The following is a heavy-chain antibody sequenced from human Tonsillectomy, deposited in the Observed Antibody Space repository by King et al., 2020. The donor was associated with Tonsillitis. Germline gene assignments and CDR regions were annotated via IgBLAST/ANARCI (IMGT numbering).Heavy chain of an antibody. V-gene: IGHV3-15*01. J-gene: IGHJ4*02. CDR2: IKSKTDGGTT. CDR3: TPDGGVQWLPLFAY. D-gene: IGHD6-19*01. CDR1: GFTCSDAW. Sequence: VQLVESGGGLVKPGGSLRLSCAASGFTCSDAWMGWVRQAPGKGLEWVGRIKSKTDGGTTHYAAPVKGRFTISRDDSKNTLYLQMSSLKTEDTAVYYCTPDGGVQWLPLFAYWGQGALVTVSS.